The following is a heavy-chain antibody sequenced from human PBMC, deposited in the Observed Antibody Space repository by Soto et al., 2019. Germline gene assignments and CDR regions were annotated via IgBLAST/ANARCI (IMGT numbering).Heavy chain of an antibody. CDR1: GVSISSGDYY. V-gene: IGHV4-30-4*01. CDR3: ARDRSAKHAPFDY. Sequence: SETLSLTCTFSGVSISSGDYYCSWIRQPPWKGLEWIGYIYYSGSTYYNPSLKSRVTISVDTSKNQFSLKLSSVTAADTAVYYCARDRSAKHAPFDYWGQGTLVNVSS. CDR2: IYYSGST. J-gene: IGHJ4*02. D-gene: IGHD1-26*01.